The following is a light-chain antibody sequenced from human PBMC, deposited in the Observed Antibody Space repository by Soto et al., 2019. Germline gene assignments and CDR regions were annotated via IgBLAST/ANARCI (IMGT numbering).Light chain of an antibody. J-gene: IGLJ2*01. V-gene: IGLV1-40*01. CDR3: QSYDRSLSGVV. CDR1: SSNIGAGYD. Sequence: QPVLTQPPSVSGAPGQRVTISCTGGSSNIGAGYDVHWYQQLPGTAPKLLIYDNNSRPSGVPDRFSGSKSDTSASLAITGLQVEDEADYYCQSYDRSLSGVVFGGGTKVTVL. CDR2: DNN.